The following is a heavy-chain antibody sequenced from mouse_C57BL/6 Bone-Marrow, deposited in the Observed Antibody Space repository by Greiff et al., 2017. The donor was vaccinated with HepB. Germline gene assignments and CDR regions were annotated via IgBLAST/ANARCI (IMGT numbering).Heavy chain of an antibody. CDR3: ARNTYYSNPYYFDY. CDR2: ISSGSSTI. Sequence: EVQVVESGGGLVKPGGSLKLSCAASGFTFSDYGMHWVRQAPEKGLEWVAYISSGSSTIYYVDTVKGRFTISRDNAKNTLFLQMTSLRSEDTAMYYCARNTYYSNPYYFDYWGQGTTLTVSS. CDR1: GFTFSDYG. D-gene: IGHD2-5*01. J-gene: IGHJ2*01. V-gene: IGHV5-17*01.